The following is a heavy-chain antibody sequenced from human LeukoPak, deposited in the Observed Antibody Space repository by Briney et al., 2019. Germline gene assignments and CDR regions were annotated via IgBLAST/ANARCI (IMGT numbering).Heavy chain of an antibody. Sequence: GGSLRLSCAASGFTFSSYAMSWVRQAPGKGLEWVAVISYDGSNKYYADSVKGRFTISRDNSKNTLYLQMNSLRAEDTAVYYCAREDSTKGMDVWGQGTTVTVSS. J-gene: IGHJ6*02. CDR3: AREDSTKGMDV. CDR2: ISYDGSNK. CDR1: GFTFSSYA. D-gene: IGHD2-2*01. V-gene: IGHV3-30-3*01.